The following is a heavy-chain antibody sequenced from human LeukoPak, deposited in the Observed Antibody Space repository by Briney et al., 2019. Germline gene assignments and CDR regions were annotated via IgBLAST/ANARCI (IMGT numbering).Heavy chain of an antibody. CDR2: ISYDGSNK. D-gene: IGHD3-22*01. J-gene: IGHJ4*02. CDR1: GFTFSSYG. V-gene: IGHV3-30*18. Sequence: GGSLRLSCAASGFTFSSYGMHWVRQAPGKGLEWVAVISYDGSNKYYADSVKGRFTISRDNSKNTLYLQMNSLRAEDTAVYYCAKSWYYYDSSGYLIDYWGQGTLVTVSS. CDR3: AKSWYYYDSSGYLIDY.